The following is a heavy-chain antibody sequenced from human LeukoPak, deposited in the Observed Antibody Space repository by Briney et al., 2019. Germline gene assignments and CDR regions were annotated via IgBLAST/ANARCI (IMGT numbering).Heavy chain of an antibody. Sequence: PSETLSLTCAVYGGSFSGYYWTWIRQPPGKGLEWLGEINHSGSTNYNPSLKSRVTISVDTSKNQFSLKLSSVTAADTAVYYCSRLQVGSWYWGQGTLVTVSS. D-gene: IGHD6-13*01. V-gene: IGHV4-34*01. CDR2: INHSGST. CDR1: GGSFSGYY. J-gene: IGHJ4*02. CDR3: SRLQVGSWY.